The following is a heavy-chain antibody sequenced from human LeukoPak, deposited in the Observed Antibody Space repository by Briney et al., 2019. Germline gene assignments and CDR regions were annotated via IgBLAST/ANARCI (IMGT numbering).Heavy chain of an antibody. V-gene: IGHV1-8*01. CDR3: ARALGYCSSTSCCAHHYYYYGMDV. Sequence: ASVKVSCKASGYTFTSYDINWVRQATGQGLEWMGWMNPNSGNTGYAQKFQGRVTMTRNTSISTAYMELSSLRSEDTAVYYCARALGYCSSTSCCAHHYYYYGMDVWGQGTTVTVSS. CDR2: MNPNSGNT. J-gene: IGHJ6*02. CDR1: GYTFTSYD. D-gene: IGHD2-2*01.